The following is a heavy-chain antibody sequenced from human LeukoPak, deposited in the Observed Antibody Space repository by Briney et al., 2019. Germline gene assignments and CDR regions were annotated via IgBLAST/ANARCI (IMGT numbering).Heavy chain of an antibody. CDR1: GFTFSSYA. J-gene: IGHJ4*02. D-gene: IGHD1-26*01. CDR2: ISGSGGST. V-gene: IGHV3-23*01. Sequence: GGSLRLSCAASGFTFSSYAMSWVRQAPGKGLEWVSAISGSGGSTYYADSVKGRFTISRDNSKNTLYLQMNSLRAEDTAVYYCARDRGIVGATKDYFDSWGQGTLVTVSS. CDR3: ARDRGIVGATKDYFDS.